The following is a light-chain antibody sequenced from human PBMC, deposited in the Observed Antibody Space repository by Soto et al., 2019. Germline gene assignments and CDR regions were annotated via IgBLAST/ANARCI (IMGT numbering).Light chain of an antibody. Sequence: EILMTQSPVTLSVSPGERATLSCRASQSVTNSLAWYQQKPGQAPRLLVYYASNGATGIPTRFSGSGSGTDFTLTISNLEPEDFAVYYCQQHISWPLTFGGGTKVDIK. CDR2: YAS. J-gene: IGKJ4*01. CDR1: QSVTNS. CDR3: QQHISWPLT. V-gene: IGKV3-11*01.